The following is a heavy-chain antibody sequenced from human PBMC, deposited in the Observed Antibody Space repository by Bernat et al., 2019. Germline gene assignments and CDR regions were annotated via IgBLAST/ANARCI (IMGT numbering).Heavy chain of an antibody. CDR2: ITHTGNT. V-gene: IGHV4-34*01. CDR3: ARGAVWGSYRYIDY. Sequence: QVQLQQWGAGLLKPSETLSLTCAVYGGSFNTYYWTWIRQPPGKGLEWIGEITHTGNTIYNPSLRSRVTISVDTPKNQFSLNLISVTAADTAVYSCARGAVWGSYRYIDYWGQGTLVTVSS. CDR1: GGSFNTYY. D-gene: IGHD3-16*02. J-gene: IGHJ4*02.